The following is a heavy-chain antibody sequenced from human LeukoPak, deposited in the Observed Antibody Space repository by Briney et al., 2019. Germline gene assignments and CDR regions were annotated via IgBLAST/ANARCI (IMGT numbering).Heavy chain of an antibody. D-gene: IGHD5-18*01. CDR1: GGSISSCSYY. CDR3: ARRASTVDTPARAVDY. Sequence: PSETLSLTCTVSGGSISSCSYYWGWIRQPPEKGLEWIGTIHYSGSTYYNPSLKSRVTISVDTSKNQFSLKLSSVTAADTAVYYCARRASTVDTPARAVDYWGQGTLVTVSS. V-gene: IGHV4-39*01. J-gene: IGHJ4*02. CDR2: IHYSGST.